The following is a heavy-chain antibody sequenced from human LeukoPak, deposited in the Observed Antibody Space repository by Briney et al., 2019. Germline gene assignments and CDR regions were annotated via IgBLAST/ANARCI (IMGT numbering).Heavy chain of an antibody. CDR2: IIPIFGTA. V-gene: IGHV1-69*13. CDR1: GGTFSSYA. D-gene: IGHD2-15*01. J-gene: IGHJ5*02. CDR3: ARYCSGGSCYSLFDP. Sequence: ASVKVYCKASGGTFSSYAISWVRQAPGQGLEWMGGIIPIFGTANYAQKFQGRVTITADESTSTAYMELSSLRSEDTAVYYCARYCSGGSCYSLFDPWGQGTLVTVSS.